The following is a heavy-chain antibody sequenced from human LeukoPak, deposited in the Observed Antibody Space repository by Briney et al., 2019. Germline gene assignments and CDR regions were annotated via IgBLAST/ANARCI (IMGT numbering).Heavy chain of an antibody. J-gene: IGHJ4*02. Sequence: GGSLRLSCAASGFTFSSYAMSWVPQAPGKGLEWVSAISGSGGSTYYADSVKGRFTISRDNSKNTLYLQMNSLRAEDTAVYYCAKVSAKYGGKVQLDYWGQGTLVTVSS. CDR2: ISGSGGST. CDR1: GFTFSSYA. D-gene: IGHD4-23*01. V-gene: IGHV3-23*01. CDR3: AKVSAKYGGKVQLDY.